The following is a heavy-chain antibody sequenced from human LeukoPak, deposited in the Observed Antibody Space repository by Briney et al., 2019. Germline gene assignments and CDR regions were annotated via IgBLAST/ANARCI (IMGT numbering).Heavy chain of an antibody. V-gene: IGHV2-70*11. J-gene: IGHJ4*01. D-gene: IGHD3-22*01. Sequence: SGPSLVKPKQTLTLTCAFSGFSLTTTGMCVSWIRQPPRKALEWLARIDWDGDKYYSTSLKTNLTISNDTSKNQVVLIMTYVDPVDTATYYCARTTYYSESGVYTPVYFDLWGSEGPDSVSS. CDR3: ARTTYYSESGVYTPVYFDL. CDR1: GFSLTTTGMC. CDR2: IDWDGDK.